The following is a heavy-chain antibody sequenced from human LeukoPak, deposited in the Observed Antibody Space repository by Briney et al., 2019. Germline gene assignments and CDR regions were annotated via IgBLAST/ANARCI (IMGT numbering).Heavy chain of an antibody. J-gene: IGHJ4*02. Sequence: RRASVKVSCKASGYTFTSYGISWVRQAPGQGLEWMGWISAYNGNTNYAQKLQGRVTMTTDTSTSTAYMELRSLRSDDTAVYYFARFIPEGVYDILTGNDYWGQGTLVTVSS. V-gene: IGHV1-18*01. CDR2: ISAYNGNT. CDR1: GYTFTSYG. D-gene: IGHD3-9*01. CDR3: ARFIPEGVYDILTGNDY.